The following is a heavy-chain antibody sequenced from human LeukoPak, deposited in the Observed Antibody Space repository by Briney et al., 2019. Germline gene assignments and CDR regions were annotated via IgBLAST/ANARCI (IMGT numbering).Heavy chain of an antibody. Sequence: GGSLRLSCAASGFTLSSYAMSWVRQAPGKGLEWVGRIKSKTDGGTTDYAAPVEGRFTISRDDSKNTLYLQMNSLKTEDTAVYYCTTAGIGFDYWGQGTLVTVSS. CDR1: GFTLSSYA. V-gene: IGHV3-15*01. D-gene: IGHD6-13*01. J-gene: IGHJ4*02. CDR2: IKSKTDGGTT. CDR3: TTAGIGFDY.